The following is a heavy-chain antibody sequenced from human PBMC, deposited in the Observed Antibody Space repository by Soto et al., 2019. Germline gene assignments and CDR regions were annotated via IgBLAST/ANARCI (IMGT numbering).Heavy chain of an antibody. Sequence: QTGGSLRLSCAASGFTFSSYEMNWVRQAPGKGLEWVSYISSSGSTIYYADPVKGRFTISRDNAKNSLYLQMNSLRAEDTAVYYCAREIEFTRPPPRPFDPWGQGTLVTVSS. CDR3: AREIEFTRPPPRPFDP. CDR2: ISSSGSTI. V-gene: IGHV3-48*03. CDR1: GFTFSSYE. J-gene: IGHJ5*02.